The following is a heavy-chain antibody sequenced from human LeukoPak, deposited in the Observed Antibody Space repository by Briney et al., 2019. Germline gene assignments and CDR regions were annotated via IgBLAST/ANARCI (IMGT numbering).Heavy chain of an antibody. CDR2: INPNSGGT. CDR1: GYTFTGYY. V-gene: IGHV1-2*02. J-gene: IGHJ3*02. Sequence: ASVRVSCKASGYTFTGYYMHWVRQAPGQGLEWMGWINPNSGGTNYAQKFQGRVTMTRDTSISTAYMELSRLRSDDTAVYYCARDHGMLRAASDIWGQGTMVTVSS. CDR3: ARDHGMLRAASDI. D-gene: IGHD2-15*01.